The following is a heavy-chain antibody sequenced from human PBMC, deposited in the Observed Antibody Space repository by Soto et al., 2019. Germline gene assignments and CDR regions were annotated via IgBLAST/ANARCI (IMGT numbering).Heavy chain of an antibody. J-gene: IGHJ5*02. D-gene: IGHD2-2*01. CDR1: GGSFSGYY. Sequence: QVQLQQWGAGLLKPSETLSLTCAVYGGSFSGYYWSWIRQPPGKGLEWIGEINHSGSTNYNPSLKSRVTISVDTSKNQLSLKLSSVTAADTAVYYCARGGIGVVPARVWFDPWGQGTLVTVSS. CDR3: ARGGIGVVPARVWFDP. CDR2: INHSGST. V-gene: IGHV4-34*01.